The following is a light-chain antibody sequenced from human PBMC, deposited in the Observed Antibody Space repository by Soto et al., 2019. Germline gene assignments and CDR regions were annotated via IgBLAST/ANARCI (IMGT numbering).Light chain of an antibody. CDR1: QSVSSYY. J-gene: IGKJ1*01. CDR2: AAS. Sequence: EIVLTQSPGTLSLSPGERATLSCRASQSVSSYYLAWYQQKPGQAPRLLIYAASSRATGIPDRFSGGGSGTDFTLTISRLEPEDFALYFCQQCGSSPWTFGQGTKVEI. CDR3: QQCGSSPWT. V-gene: IGKV3-20*01.